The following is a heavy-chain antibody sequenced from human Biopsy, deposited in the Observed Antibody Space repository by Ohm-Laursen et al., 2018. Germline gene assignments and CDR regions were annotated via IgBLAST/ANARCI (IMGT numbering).Heavy chain of an antibody. CDR2: IISMAGTP. V-gene: IGHV1-69*08. Sequence: VASVKVSCKASGYNFDIYPLFWVRQAPGQGLEWVGRIISMAGTPKYAQKFQGRATITVDKSTSTAYLDLSSLKSEDTAVYYCARDKTVLNYYFASDVWGQGTTVTVSS. D-gene: IGHD2/OR15-2a*01. J-gene: IGHJ6*01. CDR3: ARDKTVLNYYFASDV. CDR1: GYNFDIYP.